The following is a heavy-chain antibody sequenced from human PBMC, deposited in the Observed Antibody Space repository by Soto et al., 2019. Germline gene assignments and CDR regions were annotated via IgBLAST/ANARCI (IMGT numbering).Heavy chain of an antibody. CDR3: ARVIASAANFDY. V-gene: IGHV1-18*01. J-gene: IGHJ4*02. Sequence: QVQLVQSGAEVKKPGASVKVSCKASGYTFTSYGISWVRQAPGQGLEWMGWISAYNGNTNYAQKLQGRLIMTTDTSRITAYTELRSLRSDDTAVYYCARVIASAANFDYWGQGTLVTVSS. CDR2: ISAYNGNT. CDR1: GYTFTSYG. D-gene: IGHD2-15*01.